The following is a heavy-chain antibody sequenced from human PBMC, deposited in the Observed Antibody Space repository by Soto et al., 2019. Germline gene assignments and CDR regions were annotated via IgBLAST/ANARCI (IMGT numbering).Heavy chain of an antibody. D-gene: IGHD3-3*01. J-gene: IGHJ6*02. CDR3: ASASIFGVVIAYYYYGMDV. CDR1: GFTFSTFG. Sequence: QVQLVESGGGVVQPGRSLRLSCAASGFTFSTFGMHWVRQAPGKGLEWVAVISYDGSNIYYADSVKGRFSISRDNSKNTLNLQISSLRPEDSALYYCASASIFGVVIAYYYYGMDVWGQGTTVTVSS. V-gene: IGHV3-30*03. CDR2: ISYDGSNI.